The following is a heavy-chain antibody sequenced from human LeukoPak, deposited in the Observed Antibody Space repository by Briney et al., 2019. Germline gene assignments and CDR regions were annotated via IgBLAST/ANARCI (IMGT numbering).Heavy chain of an antibody. V-gene: IGHV3-23*01. D-gene: IGHD5-24*01. J-gene: IGHJ4*02. Sequence: GGSLRLSCAASGFTFSSYAMSWVRQAPGKGLEWVSAISGSGGSTYYADSVRGRFTISRDNSKNTLYLHVESLRAEDTAVYYCAREPTSFTEGFDYWGQGTLVTVSS. CDR1: GFTFSSYA. CDR3: AREPTSFTEGFDY. CDR2: ISGSGGST.